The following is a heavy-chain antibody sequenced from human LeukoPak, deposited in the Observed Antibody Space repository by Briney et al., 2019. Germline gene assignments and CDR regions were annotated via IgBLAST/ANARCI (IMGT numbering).Heavy chain of an antibody. D-gene: IGHD2-2*01. Sequence: GGSLRLSCAASGFTFSSYGMHWVRQAPGKGLEWVAVISYDGSNKYYADSVKGRFTISRDNSKNTLYLQMNSLRAEDTAVYYCAVRDVVPAAMGDYWGQGTLVTVSS. CDR2: ISYDGSNK. CDR1: GFTFSSYG. V-gene: IGHV3-30*03. J-gene: IGHJ4*02. CDR3: AVRDVVPAAMGDY.